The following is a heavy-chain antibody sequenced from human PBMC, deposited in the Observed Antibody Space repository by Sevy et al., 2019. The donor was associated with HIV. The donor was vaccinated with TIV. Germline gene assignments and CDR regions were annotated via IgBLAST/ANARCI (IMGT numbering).Heavy chain of an antibody. CDR3: ARASGGRAMDA. J-gene: IGHJ6*02. CDR2: INHSGST. V-gene: IGHV4-34*01. Sequence: SETLSLTCAVYGGSFSGYFWSWLRQPPGKGLEWIGEINHSGSTNYNPSLKSRVTISLDTSKNRFSLKLSSVTAADTAVYYCARASGGRAMDAWGQGTTVTVSS. CDR1: GGSFSGYF. D-gene: IGHD3-10*01.